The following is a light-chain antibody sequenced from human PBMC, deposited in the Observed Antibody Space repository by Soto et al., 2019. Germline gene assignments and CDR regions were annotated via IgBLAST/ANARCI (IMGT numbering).Light chain of an antibody. J-gene: IGKJ4*01. CDR3: QQRSNWLT. Sequence: EIVLTQSPATLSSSPGERATLSCRASQSVGSYLAWYQQKPSQAPRLLIYDASNRAAGIPARFSGSGSGTDLNLTISGLEAEDFAVYFCQQRSNWLTFGGGTKVEIK. CDR1: QSVGSY. V-gene: IGKV3-11*01. CDR2: DAS.